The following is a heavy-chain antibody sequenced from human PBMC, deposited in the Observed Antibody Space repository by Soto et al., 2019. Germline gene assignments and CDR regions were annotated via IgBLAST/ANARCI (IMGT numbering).Heavy chain of an antibody. V-gene: IGHV4-4*07. J-gene: IGHJ4*02. Sequence: SETLSLTCAVSGGSISSYYWSWIRQPAGKGLEWIGRIYSTGSTNYNPSLKSRVTMLVDTPKNQFSLKLNSVTAADTAVYYCARGKYYSDSSGSWGFDYWGQGTLVTVSS. CDR1: GGSISSYY. D-gene: IGHD3-22*01. CDR3: ARGKYYSDSSGSWGFDY. CDR2: IYSTGST.